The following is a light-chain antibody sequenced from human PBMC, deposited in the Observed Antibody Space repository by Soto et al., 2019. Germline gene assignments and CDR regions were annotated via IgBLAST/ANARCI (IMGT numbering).Light chain of an antibody. CDR1: QSVSTSY. J-gene: IGKJ5*01. Sequence: EIVLTQSPGTLSLSPGERATLSCRASQSVSTSYLAWYQQKPGQAPRLLIYGASSRATGIPDRFIGSGSGTVFTLTISKLELEDFAVYYCQQYDSSPITFGPGTRLEIK. CDR2: GAS. CDR3: QQYDSSPIT. V-gene: IGKV3-20*01.